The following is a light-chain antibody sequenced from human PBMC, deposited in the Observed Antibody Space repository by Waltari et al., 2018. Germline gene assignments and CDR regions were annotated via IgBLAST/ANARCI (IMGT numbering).Light chain of an antibody. CDR2: ANN. V-gene: IGLV1-44*01. Sequence: QAVLTQPPSASGTPGPRVTTSWSRNSPNIGTNHVNWYQHGPGTAPQLLIYANNQRHSAVPDRLSGSKSGTSASLAISGLQSDDEADYYWAAWDDSLNAYVFGPATKVTVL. CDR3: AAWDDSLNAYV. CDR1: SPNIGTNH. J-gene: IGLJ1*01.